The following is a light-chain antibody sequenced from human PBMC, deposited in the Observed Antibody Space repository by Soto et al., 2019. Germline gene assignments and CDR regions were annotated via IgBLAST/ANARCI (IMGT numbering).Light chain of an antibody. CDR3: SSYAGSNKLL. CDR2: EVS. J-gene: IGLJ2*01. Sequence: QSALTQPPSASGSPGQSVTISCTGTSSDVGGYNYVSWNQQHPGKAPKLMIYEVSKRPSGVPDRFSGSKSGNTASLTVSGLQAEDEADYYCSSYAGSNKLLFGGGTKLTVL. V-gene: IGLV2-8*01. CDR1: SSDVGGYNY.